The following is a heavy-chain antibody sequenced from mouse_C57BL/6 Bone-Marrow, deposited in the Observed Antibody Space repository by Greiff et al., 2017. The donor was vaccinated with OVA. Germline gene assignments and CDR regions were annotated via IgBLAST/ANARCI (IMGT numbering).Heavy chain of an antibody. J-gene: IGHJ3*01. V-gene: IGHV1-81*01. D-gene: IGHD1-2*01. Sequence: VQLQQSGAELARPGASVKLSCKASGYTFTSYGISWVKQRTGQGLEWIGEIYPRSGTTYYNEKFKGKATLTADKSSSTAYMELRSLTSEDSAVYFCARWALRRGAWFAYWGQGTLVTVSA. CDR3: ARWALRRGAWFAY. CDR1: GYTFTSYG. CDR2: IYPRSGTT.